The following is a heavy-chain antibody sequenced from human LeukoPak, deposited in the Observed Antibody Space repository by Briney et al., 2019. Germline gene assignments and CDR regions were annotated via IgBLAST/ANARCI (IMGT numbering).Heavy chain of an antibody. CDR2: ISSSSSYI. CDR1: GFTFSSYS. V-gene: IGHV3-21*01. CDR3: ARGIEYSSSSDY. D-gene: IGHD6-6*01. Sequence: PGGSLRLSCAASGFTFSSYSMNWVRQAPGEGLEWVSSISSSSSYIYYADSVKGRFTISRDNAKNSLYLQMNSLRAEDTAVYYCARGIEYSSSSDYWGQGTLVTVSS. J-gene: IGHJ4*02.